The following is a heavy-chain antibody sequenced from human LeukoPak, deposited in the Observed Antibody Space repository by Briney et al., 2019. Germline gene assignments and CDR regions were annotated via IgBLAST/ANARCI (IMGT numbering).Heavy chain of an antibody. J-gene: IGHJ4*02. CDR2: IYYSGST. CDR1: GGSISSYY. V-gene: IGHV4-59*01. Sequence: SETLSLTCTVSGGSISSYYWSWIRQPPGKGLEWIGYIYYSGSTNYNPSLKSRVTTSVDTSKNQFSLKLSSVTAADTAVYYCASLSRLAYYFDYWGQGTLVTVSS. CDR3: ASLSRLAYYFDY. D-gene: IGHD3-9*01.